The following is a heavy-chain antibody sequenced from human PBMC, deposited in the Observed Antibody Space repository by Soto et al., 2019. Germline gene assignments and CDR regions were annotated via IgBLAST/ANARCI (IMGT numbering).Heavy chain of an antibody. J-gene: IGHJ6*02. CDR2: ISGSSGYT. D-gene: IGHD4-17*01. Sequence: QVQLVESGGGLVKPGGSLRLSCAASGFTFSDYYMTWIRQAPGKGLECISYISGSSGYTNYADSVKGRFTISRDNAKHSLYLQMNSLKAEDTAVYYCARVYGGNPYYCMDVWGQGTTVTVSS. CDR1: GFTFSDYY. V-gene: IGHV3-11*05. CDR3: ARVYGGNPYYCMDV.